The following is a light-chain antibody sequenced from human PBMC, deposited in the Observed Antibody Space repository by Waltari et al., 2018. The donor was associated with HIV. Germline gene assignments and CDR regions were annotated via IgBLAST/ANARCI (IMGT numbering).Light chain of an antibody. CDR3: QQYNNWPT. Sequence: EIVMTQSPASLSLSPGKTPPLSCRASQPISSNLAWYQSRPGQAPRLLIYASSTRATGVPTRFSGRGSGTDFTLSISGLQSEDVAVYYCQQYNNWPTFGRGTKVELK. V-gene: IGKV3-15*01. CDR2: ASS. CDR1: QPISSN. J-gene: IGKJ1*01.